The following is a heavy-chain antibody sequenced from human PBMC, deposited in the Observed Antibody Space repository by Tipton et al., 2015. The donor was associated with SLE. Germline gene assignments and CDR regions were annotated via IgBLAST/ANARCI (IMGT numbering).Heavy chain of an antibody. Sequence: TLSLTCTVSGGSISSGSYYWSWIRQPAGKGLEWIGYIYTSGSTNYNPSLKSRVTISVDMSKNQFSLKLSSVTAADTAVYYCARAAHSSGLWYFDLWGRGTLVTVSS. CDR2: IYTSGST. D-gene: IGHD3-22*01. J-gene: IGHJ2*01. CDR1: GGSISSGSYY. V-gene: IGHV4-61*09. CDR3: ARAAHSSGLWYFDL.